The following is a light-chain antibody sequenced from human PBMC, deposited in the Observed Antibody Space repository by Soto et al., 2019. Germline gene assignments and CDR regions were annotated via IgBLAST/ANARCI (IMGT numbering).Light chain of an antibody. V-gene: IGKV3-20*01. Sequence: EIVLTQSPGTLSLSPGERPSLYCRASESVSSSYLAWYQQKPGQAPRLLIYGASSRATGIPDRFSGSGSGTDFTLTISRLEPEDFAVYYCQQYGSSPPGTFGPGTKVDIK. CDR1: ESVSSSY. CDR2: GAS. CDR3: QQYGSSPPGT. J-gene: IGKJ3*01.